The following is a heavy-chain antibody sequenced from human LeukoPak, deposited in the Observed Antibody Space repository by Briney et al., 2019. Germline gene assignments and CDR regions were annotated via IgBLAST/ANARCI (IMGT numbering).Heavy chain of an antibody. J-gene: IGHJ4*02. CDR2: IKQDGSEK. CDR1: GFTFSSYW. D-gene: IGHD3-10*01. Sequence: TGGSLRLSCAASGFTFSSYWMSWVRQAPGKGLEWVANIKQDGSEKYYVDSVKGRFTISRDNAKNSLYLQMNSLRAEDTAVYYCARNPYLYYSSGSFDYWGQGTLVTVSS. CDR3: ARNPYLYYSSGSFDY. V-gene: IGHV3-7*01.